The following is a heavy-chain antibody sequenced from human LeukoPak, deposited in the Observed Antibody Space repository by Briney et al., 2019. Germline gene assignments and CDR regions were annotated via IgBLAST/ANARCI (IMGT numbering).Heavy chain of an antibody. Sequence: GGSLRLSCGASGFTFSSYWMSRVRQAPGKGLEWVATIKQDGSEKYYVDSVKGRFTISRDNAKNSLYLQMNSLRAEDTAVYYCARDRGITIFGVLTYWGQGTLVTVSS. CDR1: GFTFSSYW. CDR2: IKQDGSEK. D-gene: IGHD3-3*01. J-gene: IGHJ4*02. V-gene: IGHV3-7*01. CDR3: ARDRGITIFGVLTY.